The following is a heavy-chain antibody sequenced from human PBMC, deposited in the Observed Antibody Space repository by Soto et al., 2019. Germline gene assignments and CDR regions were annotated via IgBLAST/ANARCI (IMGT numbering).Heavy chain of an antibody. CDR1: GFTFSSYA. J-gene: IGHJ4*02. D-gene: IGHD6-19*01. Sequence: GGSLGLSCAASGFTFSSYAMSWVRQAPGKGLEWVSAISGSGGSTYYADSVKGRFTISRDNAKNSLYLQMDSLTDEDTAVYYCARDLGWAFDSWGQGTLVTVSS. CDR2: ISGSGGST. V-gene: IGHV3-23*01. CDR3: ARDLGWAFDS.